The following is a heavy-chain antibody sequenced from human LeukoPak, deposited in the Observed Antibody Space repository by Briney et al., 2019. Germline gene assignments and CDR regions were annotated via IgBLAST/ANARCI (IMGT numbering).Heavy chain of an antibody. D-gene: IGHD2-8*01. J-gene: IGHJ4*02. Sequence: ASVKVSCEASGYTFTSYDINWVRQATGQGLEWMGWMNPNSGNTGYAQKFQGRVTITRNTSISTAYMELSSLRSEDTAVYYCARERRATGGVDYWGQGTLVTVSS. CDR2: MNPNSGNT. V-gene: IGHV1-8*03. CDR3: ARERRATGGVDY. CDR1: GYTFTSYD.